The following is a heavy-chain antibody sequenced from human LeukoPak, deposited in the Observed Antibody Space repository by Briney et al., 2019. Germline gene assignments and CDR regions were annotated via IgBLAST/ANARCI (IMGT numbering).Heavy chain of an antibody. D-gene: IGHD3-16*01. CDR1: GFTFSDYD. J-gene: IGHJ4*02. CDR2: ISGRSSHT. Sequence: PGGSLRLSCSASGFTFSDYDMNWIRQAPGKGLEWISAISGRSSHTYYGDSVKGRFSISRDNAKNLLYLRMNGLGAEDTAVYYCGRAFPPLRTSSAGDLWGQGTLVTVSS. V-gene: IGHV3-21*06. CDR3: GRAFPPLRTSSAGDL.